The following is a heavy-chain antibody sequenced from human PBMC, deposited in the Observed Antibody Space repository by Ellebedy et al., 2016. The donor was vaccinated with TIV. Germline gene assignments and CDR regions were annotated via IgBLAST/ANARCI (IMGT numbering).Heavy chain of an antibody. Sequence: GGSLRLSXAASGFTFSDYYMSWIRQAPGKGLEWVSVIYSGGSTYYADSVKGRFTISRDNSKNTLYLQMNSLRAEDTAVYYCARVLIGVPGYGSWFDPWGQGTLVTVSS. J-gene: IGHJ5*02. D-gene: IGHD1-26*01. CDR1: GFTFSDYY. V-gene: IGHV3-66*01. CDR2: IYSGGST. CDR3: ARVLIGVPGYGSWFDP.